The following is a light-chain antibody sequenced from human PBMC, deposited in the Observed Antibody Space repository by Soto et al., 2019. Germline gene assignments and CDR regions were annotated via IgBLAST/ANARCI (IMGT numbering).Light chain of an antibody. CDR2: HAS. CDR3: QQYNLYPET. V-gene: IGKV1-5*01. Sequence: DIQMTQSPSTLSASVGDRVTITCRASQTISSWLAWYQQKPGKAPKLLIYHASSLESGVPSRFSGSGSGTEFTLTISSLRTDDFATYFCQQYNLYPETFGQGTKVEIK. J-gene: IGKJ1*01. CDR1: QTISSW.